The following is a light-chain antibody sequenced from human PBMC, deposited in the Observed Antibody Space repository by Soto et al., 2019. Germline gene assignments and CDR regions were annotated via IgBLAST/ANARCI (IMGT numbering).Light chain of an antibody. J-gene: IGLJ1*01. Sequence: QSVLNQPASVSGSPGQSITISCTGTSSDVGGYNYVSWYQQHPGKAPKLMIYDVSNRPSGVSNRFSGSESGNTASLTISGLQAEDEADYYCCSYTSSSTFVFGGGTKLTVL. V-gene: IGLV2-14*01. CDR3: CSYTSSSTFV. CDR1: SSDVGGYNY. CDR2: DVS.